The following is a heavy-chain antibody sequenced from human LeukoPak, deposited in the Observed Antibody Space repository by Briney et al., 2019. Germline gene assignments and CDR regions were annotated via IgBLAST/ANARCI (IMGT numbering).Heavy chain of an antibody. Sequence: GASLRLSCEATGFSFSGYAMSWVRQAPGKGLEWVSHISHTGGDTHYADSVKGRFTISRDNSKNTLYLQMNSLRAEDTAVYYCAKSRGDSSGYFDYWGQGTLVTVSS. CDR3: AKSRGDSSGYFDY. J-gene: IGHJ4*02. CDR1: GFSFSGYA. V-gene: IGHV3-23*01. D-gene: IGHD3-22*01. CDR2: ISHTGGDT.